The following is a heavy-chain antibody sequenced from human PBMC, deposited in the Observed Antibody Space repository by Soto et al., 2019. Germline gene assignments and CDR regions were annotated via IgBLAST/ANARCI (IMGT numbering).Heavy chain of an antibody. Sequence: QVQLVESGGGVVQPGRSLRLSCAASGFAFSNFGMQWGRQAPGKGLEWVASISYDGNIKKFADSVEGRFTISRDISSNTLYLQMSSLRSEDTAVYYCARFWGPVTSAVDDYWGQGTLVTVSS. V-gene: IGHV3-30*03. J-gene: IGHJ4*02. CDR2: ISYDGNIK. CDR3: ARFWGPVTSAVDDY. D-gene: IGHD3-16*01. CDR1: GFAFSNFG.